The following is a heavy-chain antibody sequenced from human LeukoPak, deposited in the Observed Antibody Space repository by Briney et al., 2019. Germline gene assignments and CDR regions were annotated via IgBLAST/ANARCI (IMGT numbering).Heavy chain of an antibody. CDR2: IIPIFGTA. CDR3: ARDRNVPYYYYMDV. J-gene: IGHJ6*03. D-gene: IGHD1-1*01. V-gene: IGHV1-69*13. Sequence: SVKVSCKASGGTFSSYAISWVRQAPGQGLEWMGGIIPIFGTANYAQKFQGTVTITADESTSTADMELSSMRSEDTAVYYCARDRNVPYYYYMDVWGKGTTVTVSS. CDR1: GGTFSSYA.